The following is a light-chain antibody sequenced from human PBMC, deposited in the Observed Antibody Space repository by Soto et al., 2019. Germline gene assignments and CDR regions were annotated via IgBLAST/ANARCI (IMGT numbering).Light chain of an antibody. J-gene: IGLJ3*02. CDR3: ATWDDNLHGPV. V-gene: IGLV1-44*01. CDR2: SNH. Sequence: QSVLTQPPSASGTPGQRVTISCSGSNSNIGSNALNWYRQLPGTAPKLLMFSNHLRPSGVPDRFSGSKSGTSASLAISGLQSEDEADYYCATWDDNLHGPVFGGGTQLTVL. CDR1: NSNIGSNA.